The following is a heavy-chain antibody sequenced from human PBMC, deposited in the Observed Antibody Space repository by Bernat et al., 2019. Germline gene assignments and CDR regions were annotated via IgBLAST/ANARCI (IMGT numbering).Heavy chain of an antibody. Sequence: QVQLVQSGAEVKKPGSSVKVSCKASGGTFSSYAISWVRQAPGQGLEWMGGVIPILGTANYAQKFQGRVTITADESTSTAYIELSSLRSEDTAVYYCARGSGDDSGSYGDPMDVWGKGNPGHRLL. CDR2: VIPILGTA. D-gene: IGHD3-10*01. J-gene: IGHJ6*04. CDR1: GGTFSSYA. V-gene: IGHV1-69*01. CDR3: ARGSGDDSGSYGDPMDV.